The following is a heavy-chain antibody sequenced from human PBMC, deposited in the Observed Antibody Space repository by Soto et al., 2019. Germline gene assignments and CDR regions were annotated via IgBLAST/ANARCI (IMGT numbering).Heavy chain of an antibody. V-gene: IGHV3-30-3*01. D-gene: IGHD2-2*01. CDR1: GFTFSNYA. CDR2: ISYDGSNK. J-gene: IGHJ4*02. CDR3: ARDRGTGCSSTSCYFNYFDY. Sequence: GGSLRLSCAASGFTFSNYAMHWVRQAPGKGLEWVAVISYDGSNKYYADYVQGRFTISRDNSKNTLYLQMNSLRAEDTAVYYCARDRGTGCSSTSCYFNYFDYWGQGTLVTVSS.